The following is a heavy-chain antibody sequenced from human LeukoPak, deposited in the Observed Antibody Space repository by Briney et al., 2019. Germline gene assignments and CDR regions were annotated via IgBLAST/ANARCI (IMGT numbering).Heavy chain of an antibody. D-gene: IGHD6-19*01. CDR1: GYTFTSYG. CDR2: ISAYNGNT. CDR3: ARGGSPVGGTIPLDC. J-gene: IGHJ4*02. Sequence: ASVKVSCKASGYTFTSYGISWVRQAPGQGLEWMGWISAYNGNTNYAQKLQGRVTMTTDTSTSTAYMELRSLRPDDTAVYYCARGGSPVGGTIPLDCWGQGTLVTVSS. V-gene: IGHV1-18*01.